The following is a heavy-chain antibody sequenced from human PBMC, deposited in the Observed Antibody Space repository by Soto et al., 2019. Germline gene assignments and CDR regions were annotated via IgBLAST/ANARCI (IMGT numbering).Heavy chain of an antibody. Sequence: SVKVSCKASGYTFTIYGISCVLQSPLQGLEWMEWISAYNGNTNYAQKLQGRVTMTTDTSTSTAYMELRSLRSDDTAVYYCARGKLMVPFAKALDYWGQGTLVTVSS. V-gene: IGHV1-18*01. J-gene: IGHJ4*02. CDR1: GYTFTIYG. CDR2: ISAYNGNT. D-gene: IGHD3-10*01. CDR3: ARGKLMVPFAKALDY.